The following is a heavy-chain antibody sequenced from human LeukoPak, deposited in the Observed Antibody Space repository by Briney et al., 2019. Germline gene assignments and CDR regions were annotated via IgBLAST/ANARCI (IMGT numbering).Heavy chain of an antibody. CDR2: VYYSGST. J-gene: IGHJ4*02. CDR1: GGSISSSNYY. V-gene: IGHV4-39*07. CDR3: ARNELYCTGGSRYLAYFDY. D-gene: IGHD2-15*01. Sequence: SETLSLTCTVSGGSISSSNYYWGWIRQPPGKGLEWIGSVYYSGSTYYNPSLKSRVTISVDTSKNQFSLKLSSVTAADTAVYYCARNELYCTGGSRYLAYFDYWGQGTLVTVSS.